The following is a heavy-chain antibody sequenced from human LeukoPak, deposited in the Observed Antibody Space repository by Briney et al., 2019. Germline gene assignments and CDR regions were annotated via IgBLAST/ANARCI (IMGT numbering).Heavy chain of an antibody. CDR3: ARFIAAPYYFDY. CDR2: ISSSRSYI. V-gene: IGHV3-21*01. Sequence: AGGSLRLSCAASGFTFSSYDMTWVRQAPGRGLEWVSFISSSRSYIYYADSVKGRFTISRDNAKNSLYLQMNSLRAEDTAVYYCARFIAAPYYFDYWGRGTLVTVSS. J-gene: IGHJ4*02. D-gene: IGHD6-13*01. CDR1: GFTFSSYD.